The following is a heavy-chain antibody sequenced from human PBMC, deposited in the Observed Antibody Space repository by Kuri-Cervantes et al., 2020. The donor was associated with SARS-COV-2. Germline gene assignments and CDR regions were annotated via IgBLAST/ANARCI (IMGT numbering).Heavy chain of an antibody. D-gene: IGHD2-2*01. J-gene: IGHJ6*02. Sequence: GESLKISCAASGFTFSSYGMHWVRQAPGKGLEWVSYISSSGSTIYYADSVKGRFTISRDNAKNSLYLQMNSLRAEDTAVYYCARDQGSSTSSSGDVWGQGTTVTVAS. CDR1: GFTFSSYG. V-gene: IGHV3-48*04. CDR2: ISSSGSTI. CDR3: ARDQGSSTSSSGDV.